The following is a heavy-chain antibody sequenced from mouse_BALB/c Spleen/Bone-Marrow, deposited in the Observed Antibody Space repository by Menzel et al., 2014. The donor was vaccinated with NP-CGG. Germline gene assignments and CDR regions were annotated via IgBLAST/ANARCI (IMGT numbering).Heavy chain of an antibody. V-gene: IGHV3-2*02. CDR1: GYSITSDYA. CDR3: ARKALYYAMDY. CDR2: ISYRGST. J-gene: IGHJ4*01. Sequence: EVKLQESGPGLVKPSQSLSLTCTVTGYSITSDYAWNWIRQFPGNKLEWMGYISYRGSTSYNPSLKSRISITRDTSKNQFFLRLNSVTTEDTATYYCARKALYYAMDYWGQGTSVTVSS.